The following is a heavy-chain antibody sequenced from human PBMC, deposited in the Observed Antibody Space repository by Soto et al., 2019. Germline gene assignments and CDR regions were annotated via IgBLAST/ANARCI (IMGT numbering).Heavy chain of an antibody. J-gene: IGHJ5*02. D-gene: IGHD2-15*01. CDR1: GGSISSSSYY. Sequence: QLQLQESGPGLVKPSETLSLTCTVSGGSISSSSYYWGWIRQPPGKGLEWIGSIYYSGSTYYNPSLKSRVTISVDTSKNQFSLKLGSVTAADTAVYYCARRGGKGLRWFDPWGQGTLVTVSS. CDR3: ARRGGKGLRWFDP. CDR2: IYYSGST. V-gene: IGHV4-39*01.